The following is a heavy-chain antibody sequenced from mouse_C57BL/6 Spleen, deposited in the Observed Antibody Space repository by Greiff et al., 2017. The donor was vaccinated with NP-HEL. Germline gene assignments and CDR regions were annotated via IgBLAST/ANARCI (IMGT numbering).Heavy chain of an antibody. Sequence: EVQLQQSGAELVRPGASVKLSCTASGFNIKDDYMHWVKQRPEQGLEWIGWIDPENGDTEYAPKFQGKATITADTSSNTAYLQLSSLTSEDPAVYYWTTPITPVVATNFAYWGQGTTLTVSS. CDR1: GFNIKDDY. CDR2: IDPENGDT. D-gene: IGHD1-1*01. CDR3: TTPITPVVATNFAY. V-gene: IGHV14-4*01. J-gene: IGHJ2*01.